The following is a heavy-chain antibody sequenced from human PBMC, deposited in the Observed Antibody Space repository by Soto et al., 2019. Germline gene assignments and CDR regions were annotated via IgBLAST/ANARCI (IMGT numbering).Heavy chain of an antibody. V-gene: IGHV4-59*01. CDR2: IYYSGST. CDR3: ARVSSGWFVAFDI. J-gene: IGHJ3*02. Sequence: SDTLSLTCTVSGGSISSYYWSWIRQPPGKGLEWIGYIYYSGSTNYNPSLKSRVTISVDTSKNQFSLKLSSVTAADTAVYYCARVSSGWFVAFDIWGQGTMVTVSS. CDR1: GGSISSYY. D-gene: IGHD6-19*01.